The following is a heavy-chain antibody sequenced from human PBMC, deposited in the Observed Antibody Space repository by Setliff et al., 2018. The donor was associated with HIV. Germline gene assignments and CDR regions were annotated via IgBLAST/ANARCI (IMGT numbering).Heavy chain of an antibody. D-gene: IGHD3-10*01. Sequence: ASVKVSCKTSGYTFTSYGISWVRQAPGQGLEWMGWISAYNGDTEYAQNLQGRVTMTTDTSTSTAYMELTSLKSDDTAVYYCARSISGPYFDYWGRGTLVTVSS. CDR2: ISAYNGDT. V-gene: IGHV1-18*01. CDR1: GYTFTSYG. J-gene: IGHJ4*02. CDR3: ARSISGPYFDY.